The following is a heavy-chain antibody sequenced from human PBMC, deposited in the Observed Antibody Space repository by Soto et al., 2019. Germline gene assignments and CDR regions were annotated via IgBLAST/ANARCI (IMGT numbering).Heavy chain of an antibody. V-gene: IGHV3-74*01. CDR1: GFTFSSYW. D-gene: IGHD3-22*01. Sequence: PGGSLRLSCAASGFTFSSYWMHWVRQAPGKGLMWVSRINSDGSITSYADFVKGRFTISRDNAKNTLYLQMNSLRADDTAVYYCAIRASYYDSSGYFDYWGQGTLVTVSS. CDR2: INSDGSIT. J-gene: IGHJ4*02. CDR3: AIRASYYDSSGYFDY.